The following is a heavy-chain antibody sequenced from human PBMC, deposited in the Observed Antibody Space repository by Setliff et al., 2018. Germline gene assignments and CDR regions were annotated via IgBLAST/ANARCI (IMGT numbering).Heavy chain of an antibody. CDR1: GYTFTDYY. CDR3: ARDRGVGATSYYYYYGMDV. V-gene: IGHV1-69-2*01. Sequence: GASVKVSCKASGYTFTDYYMYWVQQAPGKGLEWMGRVDPEEGETTYAEKFQGRVTITADTSTDTAYMELSSLRSEDTAVYYCARDRGVGATSYYYYYGMDVWGQGTTVTVSS. D-gene: IGHD1-26*01. CDR2: VDPEEGET. J-gene: IGHJ6*02.